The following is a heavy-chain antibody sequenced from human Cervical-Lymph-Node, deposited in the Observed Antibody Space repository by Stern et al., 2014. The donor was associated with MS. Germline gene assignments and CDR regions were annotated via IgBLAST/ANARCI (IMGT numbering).Heavy chain of an antibody. CDR3: AKEEGEISY. V-gene: IGHV1-69*06. D-gene: IGHD5-24*01. J-gene: IGHJ4*02. Sequence: QVQLVESGAEVKKPGSSVKVSCKTSGGTLRSYSVSWGRQAPGQGLEWLGRISPIVGSTNYAQNLQGRVTITADKSSHTVYMQMNSLRSDDTAIYYCAKEEGEISYWGQGTLVTVSS. CDR2: ISPIVGST. CDR1: GGTLRSYS.